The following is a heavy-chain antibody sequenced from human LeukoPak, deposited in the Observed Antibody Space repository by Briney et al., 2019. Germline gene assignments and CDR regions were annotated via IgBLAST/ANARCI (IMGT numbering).Heavy chain of an antibody. D-gene: IGHD5-24*01. CDR1: GFTFSSYS. CDR3: ARSRDGYIHPLGH. Sequence: GGSLRLSCAASGFTFSSYSMNWVRQAPGKGLEWVSSISSSSIYKYYADSVKGRFTISRDNAKKSLYLQMNSLRAEDTAVYYCARSRDGYIHPLGHWGQGTLVTVSS. CDR2: ISSSSIYK. V-gene: IGHV3-21*01. J-gene: IGHJ1*01.